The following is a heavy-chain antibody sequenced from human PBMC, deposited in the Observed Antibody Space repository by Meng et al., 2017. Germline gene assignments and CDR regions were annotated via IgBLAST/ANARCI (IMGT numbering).Heavy chain of an antibody. J-gene: IGHJ4*02. CDR2: INTNTGNP. V-gene: IGHV7-4-1*02. Sequence: QVELVQSGAEAKKPGSSGKVSCKASGYTFTSYAMNWVRQAPGQGLEWMGWINTNTGNPTYAQGFTGRFVFSLDTSVSTAYLQISSLKAEDTAVYYCARDAPYYGSGSYLDYWGQGTLVTVSS. CDR3: ARDAPYYGSGSYLDY. D-gene: IGHD3-10*01. CDR1: GYTFTSYA.